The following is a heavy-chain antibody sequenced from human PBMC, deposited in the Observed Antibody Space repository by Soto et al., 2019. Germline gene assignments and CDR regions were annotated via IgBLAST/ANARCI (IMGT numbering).Heavy chain of an antibody. J-gene: IGHJ5*02. Sequence: SETLSLTCTVSGASLTIGNHYWSWIRQPPGKGLEWIGYISHSAITNYNPSFESRVTISADMAKDEFSLKLSSVTAADTAMYFCARVRYFAPDPWGQGTLVTAPQ. CDR2: ISHSAIT. CDR3: ARVRYFAPDP. V-gene: IGHV4-61*01. D-gene: IGHD3-9*01. CDR1: GASLTIGNHY.